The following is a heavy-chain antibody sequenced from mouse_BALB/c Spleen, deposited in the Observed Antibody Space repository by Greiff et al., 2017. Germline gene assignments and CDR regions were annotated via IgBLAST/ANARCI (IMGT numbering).Heavy chain of an antibody. CDR1: GYTFTSYW. CDR2: INPSNGRT. V-gene: IGHV1S81*02. J-gene: IGHJ3*01. Sequence: QVQLQQPGAELVKPGASVKLSCKASGYTFTSYWMHWVKQRPGQGLEWIGEINPSNGRTNYNEKFKSKATLTVDKSSSTAYMQLSSLTSEDSAVYDCARYYGSSYAWFAYWGQGTLVTVSA. D-gene: IGHD1-1*01. CDR3: ARYYGSSYAWFAY.